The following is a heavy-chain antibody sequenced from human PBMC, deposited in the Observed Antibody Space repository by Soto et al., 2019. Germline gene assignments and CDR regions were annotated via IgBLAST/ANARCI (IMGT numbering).Heavy chain of an antibody. Sequence: PGGSLRLSCVASGFTFSNYATSWVRQAPGKGLEWVSSVTPSGGNTYYAGSVKGRFTMSRDNSKNTLYLQMSSLRVEDTAVYYCANSLGGGFCVYWGQGPLVTVYS. CDR3: ANSLGGGFCVY. J-gene: IGHJ4*02. V-gene: IGHV3-23*01. CDR1: GFTFSNYA. D-gene: IGHD6-19*01. CDR2: VTPSGGNT.